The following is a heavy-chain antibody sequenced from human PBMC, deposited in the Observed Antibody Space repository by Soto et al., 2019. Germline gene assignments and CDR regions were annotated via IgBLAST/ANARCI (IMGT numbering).Heavy chain of an antibody. CDR1: GFTFSDYY. Sequence: TGGSLRLSCAASGFTFSDYYMSWIRQAPGKGLEWVSYISSSSSYTNYADSVKGRFTISRDNAKNSLYLQMNSLRAEDTAVYYCARDPSGYVSDYWGQGTLVTVSS. D-gene: IGHD5-12*01. CDR3: ARDPSGYVSDY. CDR2: ISSSSSYT. J-gene: IGHJ4*02. V-gene: IGHV3-11*06.